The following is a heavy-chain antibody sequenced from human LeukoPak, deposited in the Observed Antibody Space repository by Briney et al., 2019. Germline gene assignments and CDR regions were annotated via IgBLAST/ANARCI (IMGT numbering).Heavy chain of an antibody. Sequence: GASVKVSCKASGGTFSSYAISWVRQAPGQGLEWMGGIIPIFGTANYAQKFQGRVTITADESTSTAYMKLSSLRSEDTAVYYCARERITIFGVVPPYYYYGMDVWGQGTTVTVSS. CDR1: GGTFSSYA. CDR2: IIPIFGTA. J-gene: IGHJ6*02. CDR3: ARERITIFGVVPPYYYYGMDV. D-gene: IGHD3-3*01. V-gene: IGHV1-69*01.